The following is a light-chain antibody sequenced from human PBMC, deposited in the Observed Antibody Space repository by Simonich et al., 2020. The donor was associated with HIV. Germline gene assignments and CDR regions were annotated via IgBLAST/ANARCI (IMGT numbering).Light chain of an antibody. CDR1: QILLHSNGYTY. J-gene: IGKJ3*01. V-gene: IGKV2-28*01. CDR2: LGS. Sequence: DIVMTQSPLSLPVTPGEPASISCRSSQILLHSNGYTYLDWYLQKPGPSPQLLIYLGSNRASGVPDRFSGSGSGTEYTLRISRVDAEDVGVYYCMQTLQTRTFGPGTKVDIK. CDR3: MQTLQTRT.